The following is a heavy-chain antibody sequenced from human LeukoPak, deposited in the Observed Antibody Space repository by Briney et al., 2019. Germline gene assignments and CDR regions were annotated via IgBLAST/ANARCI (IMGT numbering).Heavy chain of an antibody. V-gene: IGHV5-51*01. Sequence: GESLKISCQASGYSFTTYWIGWVRQMPGKGLEWLGIIYPGDSDITYSPSFQGQVTISADKSISTAYLQWSSLKASDTAMYYCAKGWPFDYWGQGTLVTVSS. D-gene: IGHD6-19*01. CDR3: AKGWPFDY. CDR1: GYSFTTYW. CDR2: IYPGDSDI. J-gene: IGHJ4*02.